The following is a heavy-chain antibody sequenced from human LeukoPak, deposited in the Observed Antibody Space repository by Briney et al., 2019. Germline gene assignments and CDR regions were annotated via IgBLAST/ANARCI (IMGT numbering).Heavy chain of an antibody. V-gene: IGHV3-64D*06. CDR2: ISVVGGRT. CDR1: GFTFIHYA. J-gene: IGHJ4*02. CDR3: VKDQVTSMINKDFDH. Sequence: PGGSLRLSCSASGFTFIHYAMNWVRQAPGKGPEYVSSISVVGGRTYYADSVEGRFTISRDNSNNTVFLQMTGLRTEDSAVYYCVKDQVTSMINKDFDHWGRGTLVTVSS. D-gene: IGHD3-16*01.